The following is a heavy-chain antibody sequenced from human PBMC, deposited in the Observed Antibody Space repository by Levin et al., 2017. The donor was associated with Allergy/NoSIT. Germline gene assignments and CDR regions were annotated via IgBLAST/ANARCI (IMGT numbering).Heavy chain of an antibody. Sequence: LSLTCAASGFTFSSYGMHWVRQAPGKGLEWVAVIWYDGSNKYYADSVKGRFTISRDNSKNTLYLQMNSLRAEDTAVYYCARDRADSSGYSFLDAFDIWGQGTMVTVSS. D-gene: IGHD3-22*01. V-gene: IGHV3-33*01. CDR3: ARDRADSSGYSFLDAFDI. CDR1: GFTFSSYG. J-gene: IGHJ3*02. CDR2: IWYDGSNK.